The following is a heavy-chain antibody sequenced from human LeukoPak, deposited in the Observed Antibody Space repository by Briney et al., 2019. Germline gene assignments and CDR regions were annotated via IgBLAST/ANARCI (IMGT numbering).Heavy chain of an antibody. CDR3: ARDRGIAAAGKDYYYYYGMDV. CDR1: GFTFSSYS. J-gene: IGHJ6*02. Sequence: GGSLRLSCAASGFTFSSYSMNWVRQAPGKGLEWVSSISSSSSYIYYADSVKGRFTISRDNAKNSLYLQMNSLRAEDTAVYYCARDRGIAAAGKDYYYYYGMDVWGQGTTVTVSS. D-gene: IGHD6-13*01. V-gene: IGHV3-21*04. CDR2: ISSSSSYI.